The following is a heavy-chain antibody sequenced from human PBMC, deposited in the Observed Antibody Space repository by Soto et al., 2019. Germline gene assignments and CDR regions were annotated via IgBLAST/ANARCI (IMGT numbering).Heavy chain of an antibody. Sequence: GWSLRLSCAASGFTFSNAWMSWVRQAPGKGLEWVGRIKSKTDGGTTDYAAPVKGRFTISRDDSKNKLYLQMNSLKTEDTSVYYCTTPRYYFCSGYFWFDPWGQGTLVTVSS. CDR1: GFTFSNAW. CDR2: IKSKTDGGTT. V-gene: IGHV3-15*01. CDR3: TTPRYYFCSGYFWFDP. D-gene: IGHD3-3*01. J-gene: IGHJ5*02.